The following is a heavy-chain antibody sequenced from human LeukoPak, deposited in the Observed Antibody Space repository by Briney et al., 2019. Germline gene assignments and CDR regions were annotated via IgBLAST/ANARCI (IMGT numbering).Heavy chain of an antibody. CDR3: ARGVAAPFGTLYYMDV. CDR2: IYYSGST. D-gene: IGHD6-6*01. V-gene: IGHV4-59*01. J-gene: IGHJ6*03. CDR1: GGSISSYY. Sequence: SETLSLTCTVSGGSISSYYWSWIRQPPGKGLEWIGYIYYSGSTNYNPSLKSRVTISGDTSKNQFSLKLSSVTAADTAVYYCARGVAAPFGTLYYMDVWGKGTTVTVSS.